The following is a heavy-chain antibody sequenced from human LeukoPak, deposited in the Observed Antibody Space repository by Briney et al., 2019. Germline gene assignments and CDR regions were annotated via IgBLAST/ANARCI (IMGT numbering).Heavy chain of an antibody. CDR1: GGSISSGGYY. D-gene: IGHD3-22*01. V-gene: IGHV4-31*03. CDR3: AGAQKMIVNY. Sequence: SETLSLTCTVSGGSISSGGYYWSWIRQHPGKGLEWIGYIYYSGSTYYNPSLKSRVTISVDTSKNQFSLKLSSVTAADTAVYYCAGAQKMIVNYWGQGTLVTVSS. J-gene: IGHJ4*02. CDR2: IYYSGST.